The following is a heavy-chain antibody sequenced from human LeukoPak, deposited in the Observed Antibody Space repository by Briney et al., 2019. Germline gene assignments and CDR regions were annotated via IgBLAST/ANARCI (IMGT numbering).Heavy chain of an antibody. V-gene: IGHV3-7*01. J-gene: IGHJ4*02. CDR3: ARARYLNS. CDR2: IKHDGSEK. D-gene: IGHD2-15*01. CDR1: GFTLSDNW. Sequence: GGSLRLSCVGSGFTLSDNWMTWVRLAPGWGLEWVANIKHDGSEKNYVDSVEGRFTISRDNAKNSVYLQMDRLRAEDTAVYYCARARYLNSWGQGTLVTVSS.